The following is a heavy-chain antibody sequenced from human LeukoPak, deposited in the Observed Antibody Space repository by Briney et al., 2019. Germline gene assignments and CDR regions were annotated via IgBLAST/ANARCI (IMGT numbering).Heavy chain of an antibody. Sequence: GASVKVSCKASGYTFTRYYMHWVRQAPGQGLEWMGIINPSGGSTSYAQKFQGRVTMTRDTSTSTVYMELSSLRSEDTAVYYCARDCVPTQNYYDSSGYHYDYWGQGTLATVSS. V-gene: IGHV1-46*01. CDR1: GYTFTRYY. CDR2: INPSGGST. D-gene: IGHD3-22*01. CDR3: ARDCVPTQNYYDSSGYHYDY. J-gene: IGHJ4*02.